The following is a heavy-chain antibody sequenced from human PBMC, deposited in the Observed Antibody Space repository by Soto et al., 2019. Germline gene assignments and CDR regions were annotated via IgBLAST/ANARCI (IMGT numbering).Heavy chain of an antibody. CDR2: ISYDGSNK. J-gene: IGHJ6*02. CDR1: GYTFTGYY. CDR3: AKDLTYYDYVWGSYRPTVYYYYGMDV. V-gene: IGHV3-30*18. Sequence: SCKASGYTFTGYYMHWVRQAPGKGLEWVAVISYDGSNKYYADSVKGRFTISRDNSKNTLYLQMNSLRAEDTAVYYCAKDLTYYDYVWGSYRPTVYYYYGMDVWGQGTTVTVSS. D-gene: IGHD3-16*02.